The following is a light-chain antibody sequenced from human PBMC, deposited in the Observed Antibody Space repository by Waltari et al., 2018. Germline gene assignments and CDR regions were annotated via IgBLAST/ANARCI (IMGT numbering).Light chain of an antibody. CDR3: QQYGSSPWT. Sequence: EIVLTQSPGTLSLSPGERATLSCRASQRSYSNYVAWYQQKPGQAPRLLIYGASSRATGVPDRFSGSGSGTDFTLTINRLEPEDFAVYYCQQYGSSPWTFGQGTKVEI. V-gene: IGKV3-20*01. CDR2: GAS. J-gene: IGKJ1*01. CDR1: QRSYSNY.